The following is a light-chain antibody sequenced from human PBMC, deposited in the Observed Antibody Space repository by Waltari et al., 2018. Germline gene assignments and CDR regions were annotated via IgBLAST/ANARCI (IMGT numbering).Light chain of an antibody. V-gene: IGLV1-40*01. J-gene: IGLJ3*02. CDR2: ENT. CDR3: QSYDNSLRGSVL. Sequence: QSVLTQAPSVSGAPGQTVTIPCTGGDSKTAPFGVTWYQPLPGRVPKLLIYENTNRPSGVPDRFSGSKSGTSASLAIEGLQPEDEGDYYCQSYDNSLRGSVLFGGGTKVTV. CDR1: DSKTAPFG.